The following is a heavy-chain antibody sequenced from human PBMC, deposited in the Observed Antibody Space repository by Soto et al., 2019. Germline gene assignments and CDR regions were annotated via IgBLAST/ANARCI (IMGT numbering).Heavy chain of an antibody. Sequence: EVQLVESGGGLVQPGRSLRLSCAASGFTFDDYAMHWVRQAPGKGLEWVSGISWNSGSIGYADSVKGRFTISRDNAKNSLYLQMNSLRAEDTALYYCAKDIESGAPPAGYCSGGSCYIAFDIWGQGTMVTVSS. J-gene: IGHJ3*02. CDR2: ISWNSGSI. CDR3: AKDIESGAPPAGYCSGGSCYIAFDI. CDR1: GFTFDDYA. V-gene: IGHV3-9*01. D-gene: IGHD2-15*01.